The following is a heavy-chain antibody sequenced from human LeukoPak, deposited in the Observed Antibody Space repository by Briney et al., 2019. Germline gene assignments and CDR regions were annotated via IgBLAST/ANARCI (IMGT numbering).Heavy chain of an antibody. D-gene: IGHD5-12*01. J-gene: IGHJ4*02. V-gene: IGHV1-8*01. Sequence: ASVKVSCKASGYTFTSYDIHWVRQATGQGLAWMGWMNPNSGNTGYAQKFQGRVTMTRNTSISTAYMELSSLRSEDTAVYYCARHTDQKYSGYDYPYFDYWGQGTLVTVSS. CDR3: ARHTDQKYSGYDYPYFDY. CDR1: GYTFTSYD. CDR2: MNPNSGNT.